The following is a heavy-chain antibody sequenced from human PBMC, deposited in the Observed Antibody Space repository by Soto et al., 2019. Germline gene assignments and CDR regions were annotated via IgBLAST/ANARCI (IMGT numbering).Heavy chain of an antibody. Sequence: QVHLVESGGGVVQPGRSLRLSCVASGFTFDTYGIHRVRQAPGKGLQWVALISYEGSNTYYADSVRGRFTISRDNSKNTRYLQMNTLRPEDTGLYYCARVTPGNNLYYFSGLDFWGQGTSVTVSS. J-gene: IGHJ6*02. CDR2: ISYEGSNT. V-gene: IGHV3-30-3*01. CDR1: GFTFDTYG. D-gene: IGHD1-1*01. CDR3: ARVTPGNNLYYFSGLDF.